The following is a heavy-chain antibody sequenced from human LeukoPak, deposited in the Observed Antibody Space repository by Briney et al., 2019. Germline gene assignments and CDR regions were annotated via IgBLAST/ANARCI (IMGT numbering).Heavy chain of an antibody. CDR2: ISGSGSST. CDR1: GFTFSSYA. CDR3: AKLYDFWSGYYPV. Sequence: GGSLRLSCAASGFTFSSYAMSWVRQAPGKGLEWVSAISGSGSSTYYADSVKGRFTTSRDNSKNTLYLQMNSLRAEDTAVYYCAKLYDFWSGYYPVWGQGTLVTVSS. D-gene: IGHD3-3*01. J-gene: IGHJ4*02. V-gene: IGHV3-23*01.